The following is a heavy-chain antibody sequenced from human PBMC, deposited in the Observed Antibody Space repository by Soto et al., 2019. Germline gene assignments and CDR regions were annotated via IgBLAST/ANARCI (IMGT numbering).Heavy chain of an antibody. J-gene: IGHJ3*02. V-gene: IGHV3-30*18. CDR2: ISYDGSNK. CDR3: AKFPLQEWEQPDSPDAFDI. CDR1: GFTFSSYG. Sequence: QVQLVESGGGVVQPGRSLRLSCAASGFTFSSYGMHWVRQAPGKGLEWVAVISYDGSNKYYADSVKGRFTISRDNSKNTLYLQMNSLRAEDTAVYYCAKFPLQEWEQPDSPDAFDIWGQGTMVTVSS. D-gene: IGHD1-26*01.